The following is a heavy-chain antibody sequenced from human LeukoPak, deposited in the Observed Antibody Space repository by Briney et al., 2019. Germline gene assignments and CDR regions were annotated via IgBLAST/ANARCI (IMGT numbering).Heavy chain of an antibody. V-gene: IGHV4-59*01. CDR2: IYYSGST. CDR3: ARIHKYSWYFDY. D-gene: IGHD2-15*01. Sequence: SETLSLTCAVYGGSFSGYYWSWIRQPPGKGLEWIGYIYYSGSTNYNPSLKSRVTISVDTSKNQFSLKLSSVTAADTAVYYCARIHKYSWYFDYWGRGTLVTVSS. J-gene: IGHJ4*02. CDR1: GGSFSGYY.